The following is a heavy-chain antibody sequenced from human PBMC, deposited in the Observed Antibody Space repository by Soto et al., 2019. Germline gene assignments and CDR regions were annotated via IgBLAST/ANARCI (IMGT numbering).Heavy chain of an antibody. CDR3: SKARLRYFGWFLQGVDY. Sequence: GGSLRLSCAASGFTFSSYAMSWVRQAPGKGLEWVSAISGSGGSTYYADYVKGRFTISRDNSKNTLYLQINSQRAEDTAVYYSSKARLRYFGWFLQGVDYWGPGTLVTVSS. D-gene: IGHD3-9*01. V-gene: IGHV3-23*01. CDR2: ISGSGGST. CDR1: GFTFSSYA. J-gene: IGHJ4*02.